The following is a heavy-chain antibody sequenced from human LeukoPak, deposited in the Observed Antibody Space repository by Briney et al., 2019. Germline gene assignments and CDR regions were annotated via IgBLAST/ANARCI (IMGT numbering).Heavy chain of an antibody. V-gene: IGHV1-58*02. CDR3: GSAYYDTSREGL. D-gene: IGHD3-22*01. Sequence: SVKVSCKASGFTFSDSAIQWVRQARGQGLKWIGWIVVAGGDTKYAQRFQERVTITRDMSISTAYMELSSLRPEDTAVYYCGSAYYDTSREGLWGQGTLVTVSS. CDR1: GFTFSDSA. J-gene: IGHJ4*02. CDR2: IVVAGGDT.